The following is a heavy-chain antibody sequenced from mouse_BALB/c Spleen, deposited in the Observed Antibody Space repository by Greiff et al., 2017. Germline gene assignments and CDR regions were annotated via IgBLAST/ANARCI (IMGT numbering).Heavy chain of an antibody. V-gene: IGHV5-9-4*01. J-gene: IGHJ3*01. CDR2: ISSGGSYT. Sequence: EVKLVESGGGLVKPGGSLKLSCAASGFTFSSYAMSWVRQSPEKRLEWVAEISSGGSYTYYPDTVTGRFTISSDNAKHTLYLEMSSLRSEDTAMYYCARITGAFAYWGQGTLVTVSA. CDR3: ARITGAFAY. CDR1: GFTFSSYA. D-gene: IGHD4-1*01.